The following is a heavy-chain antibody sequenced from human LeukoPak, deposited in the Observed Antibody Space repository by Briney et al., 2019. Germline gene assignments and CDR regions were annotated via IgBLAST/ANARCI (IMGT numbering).Heavy chain of an antibody. CDR1: GFTFRDYA. D-gene: IGHD3-22*01. Sequence: GGSLRISGTGFGFTFRDYAVSWVSQAPGKGLECIGFIRRKVYGGPTEYAASVKGRFTISRDDSKSIAYLQMNSLKTEDTAVYYCTRDPYYFDSSGYYHHAFDIWGQGTMVAVSS. CDR3: TRDPYYFDSSGYYHHAFDI. J-gene: IGHJ3*02. CDR2: IRRKVYGGPT. V-gene: IGHV3-49*04.